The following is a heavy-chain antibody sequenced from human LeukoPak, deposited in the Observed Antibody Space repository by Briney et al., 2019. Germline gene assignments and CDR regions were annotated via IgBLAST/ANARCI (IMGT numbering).Heavy chain of an antibody. V-gene: IGHV6-1*01. D-gene: IGHD2-2*01. Sequence: SQTLSLTCPISGDSVSSNSAAWNWIRQSPSRGLEWLGRTYYRSKWYNDYAVSVRSRITINPDTSKNHFSLHLNSVTPEDTAVYYCARGSRGINQYCSSTTCPIFDNWGQGTLVTVSS. CDR3: ARGSRGINQYCSSTTCPIFDN. CDR1: GDSVSSNSAA. J-gene: IGHJ4*02. CDR2: TYYRSKWYN.